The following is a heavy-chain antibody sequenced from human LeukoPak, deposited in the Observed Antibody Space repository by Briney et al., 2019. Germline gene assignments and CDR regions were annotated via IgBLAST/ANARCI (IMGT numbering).Heavy chain of an antibody. J-gene: IGHJ4*02. D-gene: IGHD5-18*01. CDR2: ISYDGSNK. CDR3: ARARKGGYSYGGFDY. V-gene: IGHV3-30*01. Sequence: PGGSLRLSCAASGFTFSSYAMHWVRQAPGKGLEWVAVISYDGSNKYYADSVKGRFTISRDNSKNTLYLQMNSLRAEDTAVYYCARARKGGYSYGGFDYWGQGTLVTVSS. CDR1: GFTFSSYA.